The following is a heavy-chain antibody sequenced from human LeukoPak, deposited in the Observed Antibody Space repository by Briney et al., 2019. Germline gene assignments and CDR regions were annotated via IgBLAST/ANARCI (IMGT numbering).Heavy chain of an antibody. CDR1: GYTFTGYY. CDR2: INPNSGGI. D-gene: IGHD3-22*01. V-gene: IGHV1-2*06. CDR3: ANLGDSSGYYRDFDY. J-gene: IGHJ4*02. Sequence: ASVKVSCKPSGYTFTGYYMHWVRQAPGQGLEWMGRINPNSGGINYAQKFQGRVTMTRDTSISTAYMELSRLRSDDTTVYYCANLGDSSGYYRDFDYWGQGTLVTVSS.